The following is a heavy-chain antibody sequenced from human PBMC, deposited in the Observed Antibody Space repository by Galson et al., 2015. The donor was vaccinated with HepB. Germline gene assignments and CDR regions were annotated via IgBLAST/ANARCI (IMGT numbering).Heavy chain of an antibody. Sequence: SLRLSCAASGFTFDDYAMHWVRQAPGKGLEWVSGISWNSGSIGYADSVKGRFTISRDNAKNSLYLQMNSLRAEDTALYYCAKSLLGTGTTPFDYWGQGTLVTVSS. CDR1: GFTFDDYA. D-gene: IGHD1-1*01. J-gene: IGHJ4*02. V-gene: IGHV3-9*01. CDR2: ISWNSGSI. CDR3: AKSLLGTGTTPFDY.